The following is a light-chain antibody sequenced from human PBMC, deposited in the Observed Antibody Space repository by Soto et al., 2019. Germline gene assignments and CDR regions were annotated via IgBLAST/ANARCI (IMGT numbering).Light chain of an antibody. CDR3: QQLNSYPQIT. CDR1: QGISSY. CDR2: AAS. J-gene: IGKJ5*01. Sequence: DIQLTQSPSFLSASVGDRVTITCRASQGISSYLAWYQKKPGKAPKLLIYAASTLQSGDPSRFSGSGSGTEFTLTISSLQPEDFATYDCQQLNSYPQITFGQGTRLEIK. V-gene: IGKV1-9*01.